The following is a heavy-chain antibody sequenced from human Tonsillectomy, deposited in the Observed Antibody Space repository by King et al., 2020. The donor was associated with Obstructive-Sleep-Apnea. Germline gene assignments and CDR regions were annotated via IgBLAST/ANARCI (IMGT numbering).Heavy chain of an antibody. J-gene: IGHJ4*02. Sequence: QLVQSGAEVKKPGASVKVSCKASGYTFTSYGISWVRQAPGQGLEWMGWISAYNGNTNYAPKLQGRVTMTTDTSTGTAYMELRGLGSDDTAVYYCASGGSGSHFDYWGQGTLVTVSS. CDR1: GYTFTSYG. CDR3: ASGGSGSHFDY. CDR2: ISAYNGNT. V-gene: IGHV1-18*01. D-gene: IGHD3-10*01.